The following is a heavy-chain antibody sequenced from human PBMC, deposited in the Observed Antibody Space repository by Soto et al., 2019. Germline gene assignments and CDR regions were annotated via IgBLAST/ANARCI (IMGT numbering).Heavy chain of an antibody. Sequence: SETLSLTCSVSGGSVSSGSDYWSWIRQPPGKGMEWIGYIYYTGSTNYNPSLKSRVTISGDTSKNQFSLKVNSVTAADKTVNCCLTARRYWGGPNCHCFENWGKGTLVTVSS. D-gene: IGHD2-21*01. V-gene: IGHV4-61*01. CDR1: GGSVSSGSDY. CDR3: LTARRYWGGPNCHCFEN. J-gene: IGHJ4*02. CDR2: IYYTGST.